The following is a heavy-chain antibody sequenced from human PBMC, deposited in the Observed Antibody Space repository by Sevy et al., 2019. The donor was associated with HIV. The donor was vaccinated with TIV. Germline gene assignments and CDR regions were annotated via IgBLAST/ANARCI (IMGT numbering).Heavy chain of an antibody. Sequence: SETLSLTCTVSGDSFSSYFWAWIRQPAGKGLEWIGRINTSGSTNYNPSLKSRVTMSVDTSKSQFSLKVTSLTAADTAIYFCARLNWVTATNGFSKSYYFDYWGQGSLVTVSS. J-gene: IGHJ4*02. CDR2: INTSGST. D-gene: IGHD7-27*01. CDR1: GDSFSSYF. V-gene: IGHV4-4*07. CDR3: ARLNWVTATNGFSKSYYFDY.